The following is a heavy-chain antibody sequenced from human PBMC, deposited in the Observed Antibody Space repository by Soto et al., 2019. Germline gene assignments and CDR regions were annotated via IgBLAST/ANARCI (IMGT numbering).Heavy chain of an antibody. V-gene: IGHV3-23*01. CDR1: GFNFPAYA. D-gene: IGHD2-8*01. CDR2: LVGSGADI. Sequence: EVQLLESGGGLVQPGGSLRLSCAASGFNFPAYAMNWVRQAPGKGLQWVSGLVGSGADINYADSVRGRFTVSRDNSRNTLYLKMNSLRDEDTAVYYCAKDIIANNGVWEPFDMWGRGTKVTVSS. J-gene: IGHJ3*02. CDR3: AKDIIANNGVWEPFDM.